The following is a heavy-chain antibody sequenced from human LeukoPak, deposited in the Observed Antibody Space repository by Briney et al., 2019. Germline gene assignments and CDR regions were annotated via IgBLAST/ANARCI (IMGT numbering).Heavy chain of an antibody. CDR3: ARDTAAAGYFDY. CDR2: ISGSGGNT. CDR1: GFTFSSYA. V-gene: IGHV3-23*01. J-gene: IGHJ4*02. D-gene: IGHD6-13*01. Sequence: GGSLRLSCAASGFTFSSYAMSWVRQAPGKGLEWDSVISGSGGNTYYADSVKGRFTISRDNSKNTLYLQLNSLRAEDTAVYYCARDTAAAGYFDYWGQGTLVTVSS.